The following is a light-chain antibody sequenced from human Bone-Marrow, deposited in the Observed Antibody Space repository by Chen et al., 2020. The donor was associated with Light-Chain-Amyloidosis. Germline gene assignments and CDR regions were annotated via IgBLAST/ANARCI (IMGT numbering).Light chain of an antibody. CDR2: DDS. Sequence: SYVLTQPSSVSVAPGQTVTIAYGGNNIGSTSVHWYQQTPGPAPLLVVYDDSDRPSGIPERLSGANSGNTATLTISRGEAGEEADDYCQLLERVRARPVFGGGTKLTVL. V-gene: IGLV3-21*02. J-gene: IGLJ3*02. CDR1: NIGSTS. CDR3: QLLERVRARPV.